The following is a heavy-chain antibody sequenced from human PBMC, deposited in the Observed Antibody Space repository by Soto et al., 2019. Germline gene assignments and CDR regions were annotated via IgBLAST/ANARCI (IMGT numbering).Heavy chain of an antibody. Sequence: PGGSLRLSCAASGFTFSSYGMHWVRQAPGKGLEWVAGIRSDGSNIYYADSVKGRFTISRDNSKNSLYLQMNSLRAEDTAVYYCARDQKATHNLRKYYFDYWGQGTLVTVSS. J-gene: IGHJ4*02. D-gene: IGHD5-12*01. CDR3: ARDQKATHNLRKYYFDY. CDR1: GFTFSSYG. CDR2: IRSDGSNI. V-gene: IGHV3-33*01.